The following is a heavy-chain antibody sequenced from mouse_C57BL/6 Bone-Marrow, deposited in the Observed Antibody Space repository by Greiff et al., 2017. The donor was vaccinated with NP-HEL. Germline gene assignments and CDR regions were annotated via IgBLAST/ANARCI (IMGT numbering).Heavy chain of an antibody. D-gene: IGHD1-1*01. J-gene: IGHJ4*01. CDR3: ARNSFIYYGSSYVYAMDY. Sequence: QVHVKQSGPGLVQPSQSLSITCTVSGFSLTSYGVHWVRQSPGKGLEWLGVIWSGGSTDYNAAFISRLSISKDNSKSQVFFKMNSLQADDTAIYYCARNSFIYYGSSYVYAMDYWGQGTSVTVSS. CDR2: IWSGGST. CDR1: GFSLTSYG. V-gene: IGHV2-2*01.